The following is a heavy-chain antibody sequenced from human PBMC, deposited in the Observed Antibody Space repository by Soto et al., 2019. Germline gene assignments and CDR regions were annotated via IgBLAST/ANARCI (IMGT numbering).Heavy chain of an antibody. J-gene: IGHJ5*02. CDR3: ASQKYNWFDP. Sequence: GESLKISCKGSGYSFTSYWISWVRQMPGKGLEWMGRIDPSDSYTNYSPSFQGHVTISADKSISTAYLQWSSLKASDTAMYYRASQKYNWFDPWGQGTLVTVSS. V-gene: IGHV5-10-1*01. CDR2: IDPSDSYT. CDR1: GYSFTSYW.